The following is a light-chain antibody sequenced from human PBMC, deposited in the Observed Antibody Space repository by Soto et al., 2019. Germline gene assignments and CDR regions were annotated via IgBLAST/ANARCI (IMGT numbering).Light chain of an antibody. V-gene: IGKV3-20*01. Sequence: EIVMTQSPVTLSVSPGERTTLSCRASQSVSSNLAWYQQRPGQAPRLLIYGTSNRATGIPDRFSGSGSGTDFTLTTSRLEPEDCEVYYCQDASTLPWTFGQGTKVDIK. CDR2: GTS. J-gene: IGKJ1*01. CDR1: QSVSSN. CDR3: QDASTLPWT.